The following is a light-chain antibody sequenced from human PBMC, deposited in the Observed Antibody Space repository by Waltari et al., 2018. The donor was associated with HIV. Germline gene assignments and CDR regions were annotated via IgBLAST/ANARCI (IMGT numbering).Light chain of an antibody. CDR3: YSTESSGTHRV. J-gene: IGLJ3*02. V-gene: IGLV3-10*01. CDR1: TLPKQY. Sequence: SYELTQPPSVSVSPGQTARITCSGATLPKQYADWYQQKSGQAPVLVIYEDIKRPSGLPERFSGSSSGTVTILTISGAELEDEADYYCYSTESSGTHRVFGGGTKLTVL. CDR2: EDI.